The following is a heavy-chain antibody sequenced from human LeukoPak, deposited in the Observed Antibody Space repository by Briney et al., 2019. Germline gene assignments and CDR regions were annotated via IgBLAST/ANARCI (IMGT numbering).Heavy chain of an antibody. D-gene: IGHD2-8*02. Sequence: PGGSLRLSCAASGFTFSSFSMHWVRQAPGKGLEWVAVIWYDGSNKYYADSVKGRFTISRDNSQNTLYLQGNNLRAEDTAVYCCARGRWDTGGLHGLDVWGQGTTVTVSS. J-gene: IGHJ6*02. CDR2: IWYDGSNK. CDR1: GFTFSSFS. V-gene: IGHV3-33*01. CDR3: ARGRWDTGGLHGLDV.